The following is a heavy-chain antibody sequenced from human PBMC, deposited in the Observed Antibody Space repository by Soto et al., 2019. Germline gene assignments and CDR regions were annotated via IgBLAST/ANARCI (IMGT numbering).Heavy chain of an antibody. CDR3: ARGGSGYSVARFEY. CDR2: TYFRSKWYN. CDR1: GDAVSSNIAA. D-gene: IGHD2-15*01. J-gene: IGHJ4*02. Sequence: PSQALLRSCGISGDAVSSNIAAWNWIRQSQSRSLEWLGRTYFRSKWYNDYGISVKSRMTINPDTSKNQFSLQLNSVTPEDTAVYYCARGGSGYSVARFEYCGQGTLVTVSS. V-gene: IGHV6-1*01.